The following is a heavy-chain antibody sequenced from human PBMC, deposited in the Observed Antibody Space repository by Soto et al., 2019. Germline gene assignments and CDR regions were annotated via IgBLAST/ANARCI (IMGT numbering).Heavy chain of an antibody. CDR2: IYYTGDT. V-gene: IGHV4-59*01. Sequence: PSETLSLTCTVSVDSISTYYWHWIRLPRGKGLEWIGYIYYTGDTNYNPSLKSRVTISLDTSKNQFSLKLSSVTAADTAVYYCARDPSGHPPLYRFDPWGQGTLVTVSS. J-gene: IGHJ5*02. CDR1: VDSISTYY. CDR3: ARDPSGHPPLYRFDP. D-gene: IGHD1-26*01.